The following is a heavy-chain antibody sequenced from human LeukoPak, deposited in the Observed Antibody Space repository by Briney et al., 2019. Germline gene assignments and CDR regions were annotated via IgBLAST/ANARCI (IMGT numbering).Heavy chain of an antibody. J-gene: IGHJ4*02. Sequence: GGSLRLSCAASEFTFSSYAMSWVRQAPGKGLEWVSAISGSGGSTYYADSVKGRFTISRDNSKNTLYLQMNSLRAEDTAVYYCAKEADLIVVVPATTDYWGQGTLVTVS. D-gene: IGHD2-2*01. CDR1: EFTFSSYA. V-gene: IGHV3-23*01. CDR3: AKEADLIVVVPATTDY. CDR2: ISGSGGST.